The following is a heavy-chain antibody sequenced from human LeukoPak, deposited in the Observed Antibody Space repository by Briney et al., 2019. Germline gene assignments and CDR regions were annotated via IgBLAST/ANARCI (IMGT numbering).Heavy chain of an antibody. D-gene: IGHD3-22*01. CDR3: ARHRPNYYYDSSGYSDY. V-gene: IGHV1-2*02. Sequence: ASVKVSCKASGYTFNAYYMYWVRQAPGQGLEWMGWINPNSGGTNYAQKLQGRVTMTTDTSTSTAYMELRSLRSDDTAVYYCARHRPNYYYDSSGYSDYWGQGTLVTVSS. CDR1: GYTFNAYY. J-gene: IGHJ4*02. CDR2: INPNSGGT.